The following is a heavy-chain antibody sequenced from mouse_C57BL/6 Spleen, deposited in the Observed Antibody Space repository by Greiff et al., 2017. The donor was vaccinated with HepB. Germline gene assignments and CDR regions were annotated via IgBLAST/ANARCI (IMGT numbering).Heavy chain of an antibody. V-gene: IGHV1-26*01. CDR1: GYTFTDYY. CDR3: ARWGYGYDGAY. CDR2: INPNNGGT. J-gene: IGHJ3*01. Sequence: EVQLQQSGPELVKPGASVKISCKASGYTFTDYYMNWVKQSHGKSLEWIGDINPNNGGTSYNQKFKGKATLTVDKSSSTAYMELRSLTSEDSAVYYCARWGYGYDGAYWGQGTLVTVSA. D-gene: IGHD2-2*01.